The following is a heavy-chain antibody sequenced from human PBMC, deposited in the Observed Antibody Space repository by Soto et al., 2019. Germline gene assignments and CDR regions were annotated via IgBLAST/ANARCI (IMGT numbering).Heavy chain of an antibody. CDR2: ISYDGSNK. D-gene: IGHD5-18*01. CDR3: AKGSDTAMVPLDY. Sequence: GSLRLSCAASGFTFSSYGMHWVLQAPGKGLEWVAVISYDGSNKYYADSVKGRFTISRDNSKNTLYLQMNSLRAEDTAVYYCAKGSDTAMVPLDYWGQGTLVTVYS. CDR1: GFTFSSYG. J-gene: IGHJ4*02. V-gene: IGHV3-30*18.